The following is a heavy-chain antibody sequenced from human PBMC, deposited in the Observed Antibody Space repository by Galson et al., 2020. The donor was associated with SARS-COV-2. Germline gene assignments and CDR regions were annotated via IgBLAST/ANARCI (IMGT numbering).Heavy chain of an antibody. D-gene: IGHD3-16*01. V-gene: IGHV4-59*13. CDR2: IYYSGST. Sequence: SETLSLTCTVSGGSISSYYWSWIRQPPGKGLEWIGYIYYSGSTNYNPSLKSRVTISVDTSKNQFSLKLSSVTAADTAVYYCAKDQAGGSFVWGDYDGCLDYWGQGTLVTVSS. CDR1: GGSISSYY. J-gene: IGHJ4*02. CDR3: AKDQAGGSFVWGDYDGCLDY.